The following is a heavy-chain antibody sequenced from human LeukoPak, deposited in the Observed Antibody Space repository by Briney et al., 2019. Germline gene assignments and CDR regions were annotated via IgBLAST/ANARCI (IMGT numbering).Heavy chain of an antibody. CDR2: IDRSCNTK. Sequence: PGGSLRLSRAASGFALSDYYMSWIRDAPGQGLEWISYIDRSCNTKYYADSVKGRLTISRDNAKNSLLLQVNSLRAEDTAVYYCAREFSYGTDWGQGTLVTVSS. J-gene: IGHJ4*02. CDR3: AREFSYGTD. V-gene: IGHV3-11*01. CDR1: GFALSDYY. D-gene: IGHD5-18*01.